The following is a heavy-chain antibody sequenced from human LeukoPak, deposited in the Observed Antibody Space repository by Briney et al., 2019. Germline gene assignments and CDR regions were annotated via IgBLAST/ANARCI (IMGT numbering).Heavy chain of an antibody. CDR2: IMIGGDGK. CDR3: VRAAPRDCSPASCSLFDT. V-gene: IGHV3-23*01. J-gene: IGHJ4*02. Sequence: GGSLRLSCGGSGFTFNNYAMSWVRRAPRKGLEWVSTIMIGGDGKHYADSVKGRFTISRDRSESTLYLQMNGLRADDTAVYYCVRAAPRDCSPASCSLFDTWGQGTLVTVSS. D-gene: IGHD2-2*01. CDR1: GFTFNNYA.